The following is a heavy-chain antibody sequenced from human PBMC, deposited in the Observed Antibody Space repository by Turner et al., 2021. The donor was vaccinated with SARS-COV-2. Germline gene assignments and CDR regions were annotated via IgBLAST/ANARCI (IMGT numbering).Heavy chain of an antibody. Sequence: QAQLQPWGAGLFKPSEVLSLTRAVYGGSFSGYHWSWIRQPPGKVLEWIGEINHGESTNYNPSLESRVTISVDTIKNKGSRKVSSVTAADSAVYYCARSGWSLWDIDDWGQGTPVTVSS. D-gene: IGHD6-19*01. V-gene: IGHV4-34*01. CDR1: GGSFSGYH. CDR3: ARSGWSLWDIDD. CDR2: INHGEST. J-gene: IGHJ4*02.